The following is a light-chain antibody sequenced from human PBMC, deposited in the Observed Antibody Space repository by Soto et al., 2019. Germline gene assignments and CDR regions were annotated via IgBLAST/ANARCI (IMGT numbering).Light chain of an antibody. V-gene: IGLV7-46*01. CDR1: TGAVTSGHY. Sequence: QAAVTQETSLTVSPGGTVTLTCGSNTGAVTSGHYPYWFQQKPGQAPRTLIYETSNKHSWTPARFSGSLLGGRAALTLSGAQPEDEAEYFCLLSYSGARVFGGGTKLTVL. CDR3: LLSYSGARV. CDR2: ETS. J-gene: IGLJ2*01.